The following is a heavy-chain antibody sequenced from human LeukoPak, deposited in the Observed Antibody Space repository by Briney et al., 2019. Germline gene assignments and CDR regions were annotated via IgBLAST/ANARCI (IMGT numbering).Heavy chain of an antibody. Sequence: SETLSLTCTVSGNSFGDYYWSWIRQPAGTALEWIGRIYTSGTITYNPSLKSRVTMSVDTSKNQFSLKLSSVTAADTAVYYCARDSGTTGEVKFDPWGQGTLVTVSS. D-gene: IGHD3-10*01. CDR1: GNSFGDYY. CDR3: ARDSGTTGEVKFDP. J-gene: IGHJ5*02. V-gene: IGHV4-4*07. CDR2: IYTSGTI.